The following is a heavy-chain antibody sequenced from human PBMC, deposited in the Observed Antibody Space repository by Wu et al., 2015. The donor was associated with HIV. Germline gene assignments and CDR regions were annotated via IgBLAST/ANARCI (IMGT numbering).Heavy chain of an antibody. Sequence: QAQLVQSGAEVKKPGSSVRISCKASGDNFVSYTISWVRLAPGQGLEWLGGITPIFRTTHYAQKFQGRVTITTDESTITSYMDLSGLRFDDTAVYYCARDRHFLLGSPNLRASESLEYWGQGTLVTVSS. CDR1: GDNFVSYT. CDR2: ITPIFRTT. J-gene: IGHJ4*02. D-gene: IGHD3-9*01. V-gene: IGHV1-69*05. CDR3: ARDRHFLLGSPNLRASESLEY.